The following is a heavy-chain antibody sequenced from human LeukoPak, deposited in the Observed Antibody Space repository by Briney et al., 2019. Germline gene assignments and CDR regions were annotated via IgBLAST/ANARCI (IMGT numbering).Heavy chain of an antibody. CDR1: GGSISSYY. J-gene: IGHJ5*02. CDR2: IYTSGST. V-gene: IGHV4-4*07. D-gene: IGHD3-22*01. Sequence: SETLSLTCTVSGGSISSYYWSWIRQPAGKGLEWIGRIYTSGSTTYNPSLKSRVTMSVDTSKNQFSLKLSSVTAADTAVYYCARDGGYHNYNWFDPWGQGTLVTVSS. CDR3: ARDGGYHNYNWFDP.